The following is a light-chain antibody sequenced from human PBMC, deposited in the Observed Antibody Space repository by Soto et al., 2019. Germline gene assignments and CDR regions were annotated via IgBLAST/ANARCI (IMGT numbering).Light chain of an antibody. Sequence: EIVLTQSPATLSLSPSERATLSCRATHSVDNFLAWYQKKPDQAPRLLIYDASNRATGIPARFSGRGSGTGFTLTISSLEAEDSAVYYCQQRSSWPLSFGGGTNVE. V-gene: IGKV3-11*01. J-gene: IGKJ4*01. CDR2: DAS. CDR3: QQRSSWPLS. CDR1: HSVDNF.